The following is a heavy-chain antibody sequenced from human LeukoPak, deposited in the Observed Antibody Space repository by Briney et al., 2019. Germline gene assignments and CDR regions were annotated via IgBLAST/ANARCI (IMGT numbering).Heavy chain of an antibody. CDR3: ARGVQLWYFDY. CDR2: ISAAGGAT. CDR1: GFTFRDYA. V-gene: IGHV3-23*01. J-gene: IGHJ4*01. Sequence: GGSLRLSCAASGFTFRDYAINWVRQAPGKGLEWVSSISAAGGATYYADSAKGRFAISRVNSKNAVYLQMNSLRPDDTAVYYCARGVQLWYFDYWGHGALVTVSS. D-gene: IGHD1-1*01.